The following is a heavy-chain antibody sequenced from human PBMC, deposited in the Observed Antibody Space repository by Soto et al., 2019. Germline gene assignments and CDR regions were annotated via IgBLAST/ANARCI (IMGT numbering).Heavy chain of an antibody. CDR3: ARVGKRFLEWAYYYYYYMDV. J-gene: IGHJ6*03. Sequence: PGGSLRLSCAASGFTFSSYWMSWVRQAPGKGLEWVANIKQDGSEKYYVDSVKGRVTISRDNAKNSLYLQMNSLRAEDTAVDYCARVGKRFLEWAYYYYYYMDVWGKGTTVTVSS. D-gene: IGHD3-3*01. V-gene: IGHV3-7*01. CDR1: GFTFSSYW. CDR2: IKQDGSEK.